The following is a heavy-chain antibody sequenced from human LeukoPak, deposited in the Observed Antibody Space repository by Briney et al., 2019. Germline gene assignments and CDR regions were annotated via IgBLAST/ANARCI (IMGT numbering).Heavy chain of an antibody. J-gene: IGHJ3*02. CDR2: IKEDGSEK. CDR1: GFTLSSYW. V-gene: IGHV3-7*03. CDR3: ARDWVAGVPFDAFDI. Sequence: PGGSLRLSCAASGFTLSSYWMSWVRQAPGKGLEWVANIKEDGSEKYYVDSVKGRFTISRDNAKNSLYLHMNSLTAEDTAMYYCARDWVAGVPFDAFDIWRQGTMVSVSS. D-gene: IGHD3-10*01.